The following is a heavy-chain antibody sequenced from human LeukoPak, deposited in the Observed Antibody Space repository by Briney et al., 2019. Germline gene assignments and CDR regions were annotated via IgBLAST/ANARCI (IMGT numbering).Heavy chain of an antibody. Sequence: PGGSLRLSCAASGFTFSSYSMNWVRQAPGRGLEWVSSISSSSSYIYYADSVKGRFTISRDNAKNSLYLQMNSLRAEDTAVYYCARVYYGDYGQQSIPWGQGTLVTVSS. CDR3: ARVYYGDYGQQSIP. J-gene: IGHJ5*02. CDR1: GFTFSSYS. CDR2: ISSSSSYI. V-gene: IGHV3-21*01. D-gene: IGHD4-17*01.